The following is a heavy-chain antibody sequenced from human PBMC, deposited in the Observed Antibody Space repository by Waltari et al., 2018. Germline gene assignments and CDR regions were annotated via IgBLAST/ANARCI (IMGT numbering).Heavy chain of an antibody. CDR3: AEKRPQWFGGGMAV. CDR2: IKHRGST. Sequence: QVQLQQWGAGLLKPSETLSLTCAVYGGSFRGYYWSWILQPPGAGLEWIGEIKHRGSTNYNPSLQSRVTISVDTSKNQFALKLSSVPAADTAVYYCAEKRPQWFGGGMAVWGQGTTVTVSS. D-gene: IGHD3-10*01. V-gene: IGHV4-34*01. J-gene: IGHJ6*02. CDR1: GGSFRGYY.